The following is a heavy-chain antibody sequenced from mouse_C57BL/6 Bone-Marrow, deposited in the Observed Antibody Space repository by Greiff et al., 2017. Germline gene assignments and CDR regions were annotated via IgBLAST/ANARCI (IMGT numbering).Heavy chain of an antibody. D-gene: IGHD1-1*01. CDR3: AREVSTVVATDYAMDY. J-gene: IGHJ4*01. CDR1: GFTFSDYY. Sequence: EVLLVESEGGLVQPGSSMKLSCTASGFTFSDYYMAWVRQVPEQGLEWVANINYDGSSTYYLDSLKSRFIISRDNAKNILYMQMSSLKSEDTATYYCAREVSTVVATDYAMDYWGQGTSVTVSS. V-gene: IGHV5-16*01. CDR2: INYDGSST.